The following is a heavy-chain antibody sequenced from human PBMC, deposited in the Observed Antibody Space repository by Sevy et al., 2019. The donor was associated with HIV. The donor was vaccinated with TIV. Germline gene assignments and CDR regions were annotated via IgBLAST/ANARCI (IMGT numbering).Heavy chain of an antibody. CDR1: GFTFSSYA. V-gene: IGHV3-30-3*01. J-gene: IGHJ6*02. Sequence: GGSLRLSCAASGFTFSSYAMHWVRQAPGKGLEWVAVISYDGSNKYYADSVKGRFTISRDNSKNTQYLQMNSLRAEDTAVYYCARERDYYGSGSYSYGMDVWGQGTTVTVSS. CDR3: ARERDYYGSGSYSYGMDV. D-gene: IGHD3-10*01. CDR2: ISYDGSNK.